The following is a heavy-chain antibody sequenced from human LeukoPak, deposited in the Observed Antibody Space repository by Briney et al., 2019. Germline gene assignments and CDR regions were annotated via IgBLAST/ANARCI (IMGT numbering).Heavy chain of an antibody. Sequence: GGSLRLSCAASELSVSDNYMSWVRQAPGQGLEWVSVIYFGGTTYYADSVKGRFTISRDNSKNTVYLQMNSLRVEDTAVYYCARGDGVYVYWGQGTLVTVSS. CDR3: ARGDGVYVY. V-gene: IGHV3-53*01. J-gene: IGHJ4*02. D-gene: IGHD5/OR15-5a*01. CDR1: ELSVSDNY. CDR2: IYFGGTT.